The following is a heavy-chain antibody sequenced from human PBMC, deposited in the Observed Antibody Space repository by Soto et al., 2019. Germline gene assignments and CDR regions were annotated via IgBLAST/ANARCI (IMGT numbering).Heavy chain of an antibody. V-gene: IGHV4-30-4*01. J-gene: IGHJ4*02. CDR2: IYYSGST. D-gene: IGHD3-3*01. Sequence: SETLSLTCTVSGGSISSGDYYWSWIRQPPGKGLEWIGYIYYSGSTYYNPSLKSRVTISVDTSKNQFSLKLSSVTAADTAVYYCARTRMGIFFDYWGQGTLVTVSS. CDR3: ARTRMGIFFDY. CDR1: GGSISSGDYY.